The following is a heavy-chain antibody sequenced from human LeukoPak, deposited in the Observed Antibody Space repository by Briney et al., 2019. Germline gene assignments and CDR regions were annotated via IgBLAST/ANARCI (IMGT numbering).Heavy chain of an antibody. CDR2: IIPILGIA. D-gene: IGHD3-22*01. J-gene: IGHJ4*02. V-gene: IGHV1-69*04. CDR1: GGTFSSYA. Sequence: GSSVKVSCKASGGTFSSYAISWVRQAPGQGLEWMGRIIPILGIANYAQKFQGRVTITADKSTSTAYMELSSLRSEDTAVYYCASRYYYDSSCYLRFDDWGQGTLVTVSS. CDR3: ASRYYYDSSCYLRFDD.